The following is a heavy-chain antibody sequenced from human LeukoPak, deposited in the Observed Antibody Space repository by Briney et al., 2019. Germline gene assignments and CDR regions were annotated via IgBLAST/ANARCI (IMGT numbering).Heavy chain of an antibody. CDR3: AKEGWFGELFDY. CDR1: GFTFSSYG. D-gene: IGHD3-10*01. CDR2: ISYDGSNK. J-gene: IGHJ4*02. V-gene: IGHV3-30*18. Sequence: PGGSLRLSCAASGFTFSSYGMHWVRQAPGKGLEWVAVISYDGSNKCYADSVKGRFTISRDNSKNTLYLQMNSLRAEDTAVYYCAKEGWFGELFDYWGQGTLVTVSS.